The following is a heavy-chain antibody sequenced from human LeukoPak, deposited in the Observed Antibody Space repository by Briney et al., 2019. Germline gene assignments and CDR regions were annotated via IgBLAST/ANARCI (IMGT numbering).Heavy chain of an antibody. CDR3: ARDGSYGLTY. J-gene: IGHJ4*02. D-gene: IGHD3-16*02. Sequence: GGSLRLSCAASGFAFSTYWMHWVRQDSGKGLVWVSRIHGDGSSTSYADSVKGRFTISRDNAKNTLYLQMNSLRAEDTAVYYCARDGSYGLTYWGQGTLVTVSS. CDR1: GFAFSTYW. V-gene: IGHV3-74*01. CDR2: IHGDGSST.